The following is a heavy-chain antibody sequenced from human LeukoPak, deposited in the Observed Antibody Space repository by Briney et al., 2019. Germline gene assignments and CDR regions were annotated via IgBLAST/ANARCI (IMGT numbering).Heavy chain of an antibody. V-gene: IGHV3-21*01. Sequence: GGSLRLSCAASGFTFSSYSMNWVRQAPGKGLEWVSSISSSSSYIYYADSVKGRFTISRDNAKNSLYLQMNSLRAEDTAVYYCAKDPNGDYIGTFDGRGQGTMVTVSS. CDR3: AKDPNGDYIGTFDG. J-gene: IGHJ3*01. D-gene: IGHD4-17*01. CDR2: ISSSSSYI. CDR1: GFTFSSYS.